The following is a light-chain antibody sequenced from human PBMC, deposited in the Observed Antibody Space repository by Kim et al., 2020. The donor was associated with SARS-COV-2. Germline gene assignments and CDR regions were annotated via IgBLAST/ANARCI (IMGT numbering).Light chain of an antibody. CDR3: QAWDSSTASVV. Sequence: SYELTQPPSVSVSPGQTASITCSGDKLGDKYACWYQQKPGQSPVLVIYQDSKRPSGIPERFSGSNSGNTATLTISGTQAMDEADYYCQAWDSSTASVVSG. J-gene: IGLJ2*01. CDR2: QDS. V-gene: IGLV3-1*01. CDR1: KLGDKY.